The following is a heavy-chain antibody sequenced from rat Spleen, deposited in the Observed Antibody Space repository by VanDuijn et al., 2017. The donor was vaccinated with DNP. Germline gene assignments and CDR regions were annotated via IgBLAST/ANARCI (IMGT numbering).Heavy chain of an antibody. D-gene: IGHD1-11*01. CDR3: TRPRGSYGGYRVDA. CDR1: GFTFGNYD. V-gene: IGHV5S23*01. J-gene: IGHJ4*01. Sequence: EVHLVESGDNLVRPGGSLKLSCVVSGFTFGNYDMAWVRQAPTKGLEWVALISPDGDRTYYRDSVKGRFTVFRNNAENALHLQMDSLRSEDTATYYCTRPRGSYGGYRVDAWGQGTSVSVSS. CDR2: ISPDGDRT.